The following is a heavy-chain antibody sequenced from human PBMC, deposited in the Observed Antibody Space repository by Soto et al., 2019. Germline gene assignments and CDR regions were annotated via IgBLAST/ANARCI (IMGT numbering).Heavy chain of an antibody. D-gene: IGHD1-26*01. CDR3: ARLVGATPIDY. Sequence: PSETLSLTCTVSGGSISSYYWSWIRQPPGKGLEWIGYIYYSGSTNYNPSLKSRVTISVDTSKNQLSLKLSSVAAADTAVYYCARLVGATPIDYWGQGTLVTVSS. J-gene: IGHJ4*02. V-gene: IGHV4-59*08. CDR1: GGSISSYY. CDR2: IYYSGST.